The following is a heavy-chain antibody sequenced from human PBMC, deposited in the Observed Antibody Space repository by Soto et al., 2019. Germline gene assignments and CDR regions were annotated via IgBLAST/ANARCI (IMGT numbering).Heavy chain of an antibody. D-gene: IGHD5-18*01. CDR3: AKEGDTAMAPFDY. Sequence: EVQLLESGGGLVQPGGSLRLSCAASGFTFSSCAMSWVRQAPGKGLEWVSGISGSGGSTYSAASVKGRFTISRDNSNNTVDLQMNSLRAEDTAVYYGAKEGDTAMAPFDYWGQGTLVTVSS. CDR2: ISGSGGST. V-gene: IGHV3-23*01. J-gene: IGHJ4*02. CDR1: GFTFSSCA.